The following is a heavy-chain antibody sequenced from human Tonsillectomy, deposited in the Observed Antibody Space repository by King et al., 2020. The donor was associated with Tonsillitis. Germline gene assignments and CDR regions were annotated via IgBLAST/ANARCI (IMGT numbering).Heavy chain of an antibody. CDR3: AKANYGSGFDAHDY. V-gene: IGHV3-30*18. J-gene: IGHJ4*02. CDR2: ISYDGSNK. CDR1: GFTFSSYG. Sequence: HVQLVESGGGVVQPGRSLRLSCAASGFTFSSYGMHWVRQAPGKGLEWVAVISYDGSNKYYADSVKGRFTISRDNSKNTLYLQMNSLRAEDTAVYYCAKANYGSGFDAHDYWGQGTLVTVSS. D-gene: IGHD3-10*01.